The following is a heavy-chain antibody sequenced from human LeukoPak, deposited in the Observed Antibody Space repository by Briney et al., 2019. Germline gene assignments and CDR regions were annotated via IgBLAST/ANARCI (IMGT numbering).Heavy chain of an antibody. CDR2: ISYDGSNK. Sequence: GGSLRLSCAASGFTFSSYGMHWVRQAPGKGLEWVAVISYDGSNKYYADSVKGRFTISRDNSKNTLYLQMNGLRAEDTAVYYCAKDGSETGRYYFDYWGQGTLVTVSS. CDR3: AKDGSETGRYYFDY. J-gene: IGHJ4*02. V-gene: IGHV3-30*18. D-gene: IGHD1-26*01. CDR1: GFTFSSYG.